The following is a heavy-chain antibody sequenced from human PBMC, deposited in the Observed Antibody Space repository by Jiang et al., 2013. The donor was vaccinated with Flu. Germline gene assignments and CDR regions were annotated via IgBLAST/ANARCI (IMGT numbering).Heavy chain of an antibody. CDR1: GFIFRNYE. J-gene: IGHJ2*01. CDR3: ARLQYWYFDL. D-gene: IGHD1-1*01. V-gene: IGHV3-48*03. Sequence: GLVQPGGSLRLSCAASGFIFRNYEMNWVRQAPGKGLEWVSYISSSGTTIYYADSVKGRFTISRDNAQNSLYLQMNSLRAEDTAVYYCARLQYWYFDLWGRGTLVTVSS. CDR2: ISSSGTTI.